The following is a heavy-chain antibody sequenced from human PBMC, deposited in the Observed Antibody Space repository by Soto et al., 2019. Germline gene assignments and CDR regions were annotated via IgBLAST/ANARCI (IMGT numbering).Heavy chain of an antibody. CDR1: GGSISSSNW. Sequence: NPSETLSLTCAVSGGSISSSNWWSWVRQPPGKGLEWIGQIYYTGSTNYNPSLKSRVTISVDKSKNRFSLNLNSVTAADTAVYYCVRVSVVVAGTFDYWGQGTLVTVSS. D-gene: IGHD2-15*01. V-gene: IGHV4-4*02. CDR3: VRVSVVVAGTFDY. CDR2: IYYTGST. J-gene: IGHJ4*02.